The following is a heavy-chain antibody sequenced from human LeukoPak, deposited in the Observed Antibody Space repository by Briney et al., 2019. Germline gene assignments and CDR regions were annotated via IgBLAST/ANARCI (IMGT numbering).Heavy chain of an antibody. D-gene: IGHD2-8*01. CDR2: ISSSGSTI. Sequence: GGSLRLSCAASGFTFSDYYMSWIRQAPGKGLEWVSYISSSGSTIYYADSVKGRFTISRDNAKNSLYLQMNSLRAEDTAVYYCARGYCTNGVCYNGEPDAFDIWGQGTMVTVSS. V-gene: IGHV3-11*01. J-gene: IGHJ3*02. CDR3: ARGYCTNGVCYNGEPDAFDI. CDR1: GFTFSDYY.